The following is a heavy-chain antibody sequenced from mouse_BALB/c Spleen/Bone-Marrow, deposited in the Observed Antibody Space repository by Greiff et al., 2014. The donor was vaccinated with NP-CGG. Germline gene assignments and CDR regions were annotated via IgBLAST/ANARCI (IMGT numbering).Heavy chain of an antibody. Sequence: VQLQQSGPGLVKPSQSLSLTCSVTGYSITSGYYWNWLRQFPGNKLEWMGYISYDGSNNYNPSLKNRISITRDTSKNQFFLKLNSVTTEDTTTYYCARGDGYYGGAMDYWGQGTSVTVSS. J-gene: IGHJ4*01. D-gene: IGHD2-3*01. CDR3: ARGDGYYGGAMDY. CDR1: GYSITSGYY. CDR2: ISYDGSN. V-gene: IGHV3-6*02.